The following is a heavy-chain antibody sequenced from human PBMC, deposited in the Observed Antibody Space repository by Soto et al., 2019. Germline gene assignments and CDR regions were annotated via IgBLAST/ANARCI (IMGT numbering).Heavy chain of an antibody. CDR1: GGTFSIYA. D-gene: IGHD5-18*01. CDR2: IIPIFGAA. Sequence: SVKVSCKASGGTFSIYAISWVRQAPGQGLEWMGGIIPIFGAANYAQKFQGRVTITADESTSTAYMELSSLRSEDTAVYYCARDSRTAQLFDYWGQGTLVTVSS. CDR3: ARDSRTAQLFDY. J-gene: IGHJ4*02. V-gene: IGHV1-69*13.